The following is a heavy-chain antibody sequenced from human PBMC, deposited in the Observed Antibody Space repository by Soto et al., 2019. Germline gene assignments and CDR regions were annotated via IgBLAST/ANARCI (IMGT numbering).Heavy chain of an antibody. J-gene: IGHJ4*02. V-gene: IGHV3-23*01. CDR1: GFTFSSYA. CDR3: ANSPWGVVTPDPPFDY. D-gene: IGHD2-21*02. CDR2: ISGSGGST. Sequence: GGSLRLSCAASGFTFSSYAMSWVRQAPGKGLEWVSAISGSGGSTYYADSVKGRFTISRDNSKNTLYLQMNSLRAEDTAVYYCANSPWGVVTPDPPFDYWGQGTLVTVSS.